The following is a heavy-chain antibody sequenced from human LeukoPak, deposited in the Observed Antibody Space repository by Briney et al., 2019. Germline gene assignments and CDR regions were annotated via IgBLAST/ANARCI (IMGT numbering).Heavy chain of an antibody. V-gene: IGHV3-48*01. Sequence: GGSLRLSCAASGFTFSSYSMNWVRQAPGKGLEWVSYISSSSTIYYADSVKGRFTISRDNAKNSLYLQMNSLRAEDTAVYYCARDTVAGTMDYFDYWGQGTLVTVSS. CDR2: ISSSSTI. D-gene: IGHD6-19*01. CDR3: ARDTVAGTMDYFDY. CDR1: GFTFSSYS. J-gene: IGHJ4*02.